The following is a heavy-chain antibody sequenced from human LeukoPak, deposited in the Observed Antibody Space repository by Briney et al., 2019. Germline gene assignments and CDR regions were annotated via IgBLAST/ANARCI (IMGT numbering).Heavy chain of an antibody. V-gene: IGHV3-74*01. CDR1: GFSFSNYW. J-gene: IGHJ4*02. D-gene: IGHD1-26*01. CDR3: ARDSGYSAFDYSFDY. Sequence: GGSLRLSCAASGFSFSNYWMHWVRQAPGKGLVWVSRINSDGSSTTYADSVKGRFTISRDNSKNTLYLQMNSLRAEDTAVYYCARDSGYSAFDYSFDYWGQGTLVTVSS. CDR2: INSDGSST.